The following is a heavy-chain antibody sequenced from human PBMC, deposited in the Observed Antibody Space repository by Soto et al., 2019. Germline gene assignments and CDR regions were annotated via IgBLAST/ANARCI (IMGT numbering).Heavy chain of an antibody. V-gene: IGHV4-39*01. CDR2: IYYSGIT. D-gene: IGHD7-27*01. CDR1: GGSVSSGTYY. Sequence: PSETLSLTCTVSGGSVSSGTYYWGWIRQPPGKGLEWIGTIYYSGITYYNPSLQSRVTISVDTSKNQFSLRLSFVTAADAALYFCARQDVRAWGRFDPWGQGTLVTVSS. CDR3: ARQDVRAWGRFDP. J-gene: IGHJ5*02.